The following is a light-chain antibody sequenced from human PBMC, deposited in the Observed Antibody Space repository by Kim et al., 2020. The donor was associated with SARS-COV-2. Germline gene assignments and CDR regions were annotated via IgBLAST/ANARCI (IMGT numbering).Light chain of an antibody. Sequence: GGTITLTFGLSSGSVSPGIYPSWYQQTPGQAPRTLIYSTNSRSSGVPDRFSGSILGNKAALTIMGAQADDESDYYCVLFLGYGISVFGGGTKVTVL. CDR3: VLFLGYGISV. CDR2: STN. V-gene: IGLV8-61*01. J-gene: IGLJ3*02. CDR1: SGSVSPGIY.